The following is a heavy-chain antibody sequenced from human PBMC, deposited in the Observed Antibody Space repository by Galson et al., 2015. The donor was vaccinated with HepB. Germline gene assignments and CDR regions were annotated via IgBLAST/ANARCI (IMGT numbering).Heavy chain of an antibody. CDR2: ISSSSSYI. D-gene: IGHD3-10*02. CDR3: ARDHPMFGEFDC. V-gene: IGHV3-21*01. CDR1: GSTFSSYS. Sequence: SLRLSCAASGSTFSSYSMNWVRQAPGKGLEWVSSISSSSSYIYYADSVKGRFTISRDNAKNSLYLQMNSLRAEDTAVYYCARDHPMFGEFDCWGQGTLVTVSS. J-gene: IGHJ5*01.